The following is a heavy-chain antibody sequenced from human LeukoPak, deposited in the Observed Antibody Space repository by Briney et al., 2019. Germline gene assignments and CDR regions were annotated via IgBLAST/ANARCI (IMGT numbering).Heavy chain of an antibody. V-gene: IGHV3-7*03. CDR3: ARGGGHLDC. CDR2: IKQDGSDK. Sequence: GGSLRLSCAASGFSFSSYWMSWARQAPGKGLEWVANIKQDGSDKYYFTSVRGRFTISRDNAKNSLFLQMNSLRVEDTAVYYCARGGGHLDCWGQGTLVTVSS. CDR1: GFSFSSYW. J-gene: IGHJ4*02. D-gene: IGHD4-23*01.